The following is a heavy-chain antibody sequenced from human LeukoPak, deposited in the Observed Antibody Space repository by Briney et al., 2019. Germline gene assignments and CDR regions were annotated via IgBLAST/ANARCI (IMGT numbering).Heavy chain of an antibody. J-gene: IGHJ6*03. V-gene: IGHV3-7*01. CDR1: GFTFRSYW. CDR2: IKQDGSEK. D-gene: IGHD6-13*01. CDR3: ARDRRGSSWYDYYYYYMDV. Sequence: GGSRRLSCAASGFTFRSYWTSGGPQAPGKGLGWVANIKQDGSEKYNVHSVKGRFTISRDNAKNSLYLQMNRLRAEDTAVYYCARDRRGSSWYDYYYYYMDVWREGTTVSVSS.